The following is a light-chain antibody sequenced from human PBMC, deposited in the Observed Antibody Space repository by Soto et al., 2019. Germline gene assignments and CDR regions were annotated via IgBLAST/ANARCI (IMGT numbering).Light chain of an antibody. CDR3: QQYGSLPYI. Sequence: DIQMTQSPSSLSASVGDRVTITCQASQDISNHLNWYQQKPGEAPKLLIYAASNLETGVPSRFSGSGSGTDFTFPISSLQPEYIAISCCQQYGSLPYIFGQGTNLEIK. J-gene: IGKJ2*01. CDR1: QDISNH. V-gene: IGKV1-33*01. CDR2: AAS.